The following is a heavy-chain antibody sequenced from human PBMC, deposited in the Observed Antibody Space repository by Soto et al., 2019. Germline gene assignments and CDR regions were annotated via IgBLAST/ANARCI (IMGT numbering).Heavy chain of an antibody. CDR1: GGSISSSSYY. J-gene: IGHJ4*02. D-gene: IGHD1-26*01. V-gene: IGHV4-39*01. CDR2: IYYSGST. Sequence: SETLSLTCTVSGGSISSSSYYWGWIRQPPGKGLEWIGSIYYSGSTYYNPSLKSRVTISVDTSKNQFSLKLSSVTAADTAVYYCARNITGSYGSYFDYWGQGALVTVSS. CDR3: ARNITGSYGSYFDY.